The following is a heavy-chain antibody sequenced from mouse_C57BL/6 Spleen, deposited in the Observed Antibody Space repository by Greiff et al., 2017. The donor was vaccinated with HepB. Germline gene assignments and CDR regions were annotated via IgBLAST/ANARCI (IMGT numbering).Heavy chain of an antibody. Sequence: QVQLQQPGAELVMPGASVKLSCKASGYTFTSYWMHWVKQRPGQGLEWIGEIDPSDSYTNYNQKFKGKSTLTLDKSSSTAYMQLSNLTSKDSAVYYCASSGPYYYSSSKWYFDVWGTGTTVTVSS. CDR2: IDPSDSYT. V-gene: IGHV1-69*01. CDR3: ASSGPYYYSSSKWYFDV. D-gene: IGHD1-1*01. CDR1: GYTFTSYW. J-gene: IGHJ1*03.